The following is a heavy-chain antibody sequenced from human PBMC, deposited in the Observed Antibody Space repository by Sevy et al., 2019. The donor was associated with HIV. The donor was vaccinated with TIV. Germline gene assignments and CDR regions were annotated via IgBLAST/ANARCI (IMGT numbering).Heavy chain of an antibody. D-gene: IGHD6-13*01. Sequence: GGSLRLSCAASGFTVSSNYMSWVRQAPGKGLEWVSVIYSGGSTYYADSVKGRFTISRDNSKNTLYLQMKSLRAEDTAVYYCARFFPIAAAGYFDYWGQGTLVTVSS. CDR1: GFTVSSNY. CDR3: ARFFPIAAAGYFDY. CDR2: IYSGGST. J-gene: IGHJ4*02. V-gene: IGHV3-53*01.